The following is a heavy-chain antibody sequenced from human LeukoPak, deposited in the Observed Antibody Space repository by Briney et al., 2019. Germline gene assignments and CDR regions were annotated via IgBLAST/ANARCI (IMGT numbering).Heavy chain of an antibody. D-gene: IGHD3/OR15-3a*01. J-gene: IGHJ4*02. V-gene: IGHV4-39*01. Sequence: KSSETLSLTCTVSGVPISSSNSYWGWIRQPPGKGLEWIGSIYYSGNTYYNASLKGQVSISIDTSKNQFSLRLTSVTAADTAVYYCARQTGSGLFILPGGQGTLVTVSS. CDR2: IYYSGNT. CDR1: GVPISSSNSY. CDR3: ARQTGSGLFILP.